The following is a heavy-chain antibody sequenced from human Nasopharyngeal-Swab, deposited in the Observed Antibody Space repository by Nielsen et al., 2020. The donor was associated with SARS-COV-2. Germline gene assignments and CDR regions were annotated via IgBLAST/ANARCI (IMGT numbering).Heavy chain of an antibody. CDR1: GYSFTSYW. J-gene: IGHJ4*02. CDR2: IYPGDSDT. Sequence: GGSLRLSCKGSGYSFTSYWIGWVRKMPGKGLEWMGIIYPGDSDTRYSPSFQGQVTISADKSISTAYLQWSSLKASDTAMYYCASWGIVARSSGPDYWGQGTLVTVSS. CDR3: ASWGIVARSSGPDY. V-gene: IGHV5-51*01. D-gene: IGHD1-26*01.